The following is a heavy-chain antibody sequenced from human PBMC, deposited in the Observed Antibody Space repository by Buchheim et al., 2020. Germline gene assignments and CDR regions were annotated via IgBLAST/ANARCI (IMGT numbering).Heavy chain of an antibody. Sequence: EVQLVESGGGLVQPGGSLRLSCAASGFTFSSYAMSWVRQAPGKGLEWVSAISGSDGSTYYADSVKVRSTISRDNSKNTLYLQMNSLRAEDTAVYYCAKGMADFWSGPVDGMDVWGQGTT. CDR1: GFTFSSYA. J-gene: IGHJ6*02. V-gene: IGHV3-23*04. CDR2: ISGSDGST. CDR3: AKGMADFWSGPVDGMDV. D-gene: IGHD3-3*01.